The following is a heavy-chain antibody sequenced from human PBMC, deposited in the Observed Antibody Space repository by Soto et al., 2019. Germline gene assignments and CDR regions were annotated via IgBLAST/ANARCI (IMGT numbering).Heavy chain of an antibody. CDR3: ARVALDGYKQPAFDY. V-gene: IGHV3-74*01. CDR1: AVTFSNYW. Sequence: PGGSLRLSCAASAVTFSNYWMHWVRQAPGKGLVWVSRISGDGTGTDYADSVKGRFTISRDNAKKTLYLQMNNLRADDTAVYYCARVALDGYKQPAFDYCGQGTGVTVSS. CDR2: ISGDGTGT. D-gene: IGHD5-12*01. J-gene: IGHJ4*02.